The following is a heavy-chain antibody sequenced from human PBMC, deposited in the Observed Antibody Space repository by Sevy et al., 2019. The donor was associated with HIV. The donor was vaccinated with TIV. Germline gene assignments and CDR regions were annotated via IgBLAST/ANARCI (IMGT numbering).Heavy chain of an antibody. CDR3: TSSYSSSWSRDWFDP. Sequence: GGSLRLSCAASGFTFSGSAMHWVRQASGKGLEWVGRIRSKANSYATAYAASVKGRFTISTDDSKNTAYLQMNSLKTEDTAVYYCTSSYSSSWSRDWFDPWGQGTLVTVSS. J-gene: IGHJ5*02. CDR1: GFTFSGSA. V-gene: IGHV3-73*01. CDR2: IRSKANSYAT. D-gene: IGHD6-13*01.